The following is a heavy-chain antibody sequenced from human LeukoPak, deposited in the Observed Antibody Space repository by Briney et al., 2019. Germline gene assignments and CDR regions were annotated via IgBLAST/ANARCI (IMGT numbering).Heavy chain of an antibody. D-gene: IGHD3-22*01. J-gene: IGHJ4*02. CDR1: GGSFSTYY. CDR2: IYYSGST. CDR3: ARENSYYDSSGYYYGSGYFDY. V-gene: IGHV4-59*01. Sequence: SETLSLTCTVSGGSFSTYYWSWIRQPPGKGLEWIGYIYYSGSTNYNPSLQSRVTISVDTSKSQFSLRLSSVTAADTAVYYCARENSYYDSSGYYYGSGYFDYWGQGTLVTVSS.